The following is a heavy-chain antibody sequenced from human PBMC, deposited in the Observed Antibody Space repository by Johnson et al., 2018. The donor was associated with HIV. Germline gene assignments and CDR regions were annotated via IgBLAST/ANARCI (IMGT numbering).Heavy chain of an antibody. CDR2: IDSDGET. V-gene: IGHV3-13*01. CDR1: GFTLGSYD. J-gene: IGHJ3*02. D-gene: IGHD4-11*01. Sequence: VQLVESGGGVVQPGRSLRLSCAASGFTLGSYDMHWVRQDAGKGLEWVSEIDSDGETYYPASVKGRFTISRDNAKNSLYLQMNSLRAEDTALYYCARDTYSSDACDIWGQGTMVTVSS. CDR3: ARDTYSSDACDI.